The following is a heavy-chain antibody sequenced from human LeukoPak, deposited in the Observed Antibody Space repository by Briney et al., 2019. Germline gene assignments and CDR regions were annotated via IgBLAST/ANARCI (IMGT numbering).Heavy chain of an antibody. CDR3: ARDGGYSGSNSWDY. J-gene: IGHJ4*02. V-gene: IGHV4-59*01. CDR1: GGSIRSYY. Sequence: SETLSLTCTVSGGSIRSYYWSWIRQPPGKGLEWIGYIYFSGSTSYNPSLKSRVTISVDTSKNQFSLKLSSVTAADTAVYYCARDGGYSGSNSWDYWGQGTLVTVSS. D-gene: IGHD1-26*01. CDR2: IYFSGST.